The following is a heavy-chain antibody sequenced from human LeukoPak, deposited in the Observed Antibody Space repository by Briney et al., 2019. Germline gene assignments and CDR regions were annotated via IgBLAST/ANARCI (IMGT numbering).Heavy chain of an antibody. CDR3: ARGRVVAATFFDY. J-gene: IGHJ4*02. D-gene: IGHD2-15*01. CDR2: IYYSGST. V-gene: IGHV4-39*01. Sequence: PSETLSLTCTVSGGSISSSSYYWGWIRQPPGKGLEWIGSIYYSGSTYYNPSLKSRVTISVDTSKNQFSLKLSSVTAADTAVYYCARGRVVAATFFDYWGQGTLVTVSS. CDR1: GGSISSSSYY.